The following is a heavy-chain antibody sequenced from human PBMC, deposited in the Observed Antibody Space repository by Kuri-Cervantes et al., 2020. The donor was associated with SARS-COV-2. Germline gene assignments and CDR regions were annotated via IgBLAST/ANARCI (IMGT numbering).Heavy chain of an antibody. CDR2: ISGSGGST. CDR3: ARDEIVAAAGTFYGSYGMDV. CDR1: GFTFSSYA. V-gene: IGHV3-23*01. J-gene: IGHJ6*02. D-gene: IGHD6-13*01. Sequence: GGSLRLSCAASGFTFSSYAMSWVRQAPGKGLEWVSAISGSGGSTYYADSVKGRFTISRDNSKNTLYLQMNSLRSEDTAVYYCARDEIVAAAGTFYGSYGMDVWGQGTTVTVSS.